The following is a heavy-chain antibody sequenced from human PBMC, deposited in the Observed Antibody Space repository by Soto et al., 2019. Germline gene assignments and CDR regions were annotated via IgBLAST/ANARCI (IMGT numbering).Heavy chain of an antibody. Sequence: EVQLLESGGGLVQPGGSLRLSCAASRFTFSSYTMSWVRQAPGMGLEWVSGISGSGGSTYYADFVKGRFTISRDNSKNTLYLQMNSLRAEDTAVYYCAKDRGYSYGYDAFDMWGQGTMVTVSS. CDR1: RFTFSSYT. V-gene: IGHV3-23*01. CDR2: ISGSGGST. D-gene: IGHD5-18*01. CDR3: AKDRGYSYGYDAFDM. J-gene: IGHJ3*02.